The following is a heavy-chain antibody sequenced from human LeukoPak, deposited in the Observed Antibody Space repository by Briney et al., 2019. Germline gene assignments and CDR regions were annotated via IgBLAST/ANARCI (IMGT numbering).Heavy chain of an antibody. J-gene: IGHJ6*02. CDR1: GGSISSYY. V-gene: IGHV4-59*08. CDR2: IYYSGST. CDR3: ARRLASYYYGMDV. Sequence: PSETLSLTCTVSGGSISSYYWSWIRQPPGKGLEWIGYIYYSGSTNYNPSLKSRVTISVDTSKNQFPLKLSSVTAADTAVYYCARRLASYYYGMDVWGQGTTVTVSS.